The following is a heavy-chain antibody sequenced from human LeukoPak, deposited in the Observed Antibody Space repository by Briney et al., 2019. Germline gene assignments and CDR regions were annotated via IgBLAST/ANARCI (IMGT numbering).Heavy chain of an antibody. CDR1: GFTFSSYS. V-gene: IGHV3-21*01. D-gene: IGHD6-13*01. CDR2: ISSSSSYI. Sequence: GGSLRLSCAASGFTFSSYSMNWVRQAPGKGLEWVSSISSSSSYIYYADSVKGRFTISRDNAKNSLYLQMNSLRAEDTAVYYCARGYSSSRRDWFDPWGQGTLVTVSS. CDR3: ARGYSSSRRDWFDP. J-gene: IGHJ5*02.